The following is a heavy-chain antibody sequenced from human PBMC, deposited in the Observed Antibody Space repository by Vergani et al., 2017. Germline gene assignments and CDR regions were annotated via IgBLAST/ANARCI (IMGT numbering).Heavy chain of an antibody. V-gene: IGHV4-59*01. CDR2: VYYTGST. J-gene: IGHJ5*02. D-gene: IGHD3-9*01. CDR3: ARAPYDILTGYYGHNWFDP. Sequence: QVQLQESGPGLVKPSETLSLTCTVSGAAIKDFYWSWFRQPPGKGLEWIGYVYYTGSTTYNPSLKSRVTISVDTSNNQFSLRMTSLTAADTAVYYCARAPYDILTGYYGHNWFDPWGQGTLVTVSS. CDR1: GAAIKDFY.